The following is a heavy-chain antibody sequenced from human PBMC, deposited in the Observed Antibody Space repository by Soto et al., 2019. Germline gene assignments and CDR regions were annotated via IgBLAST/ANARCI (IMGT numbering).Heavy chain of an antibody. CDR3: ARLEDSSGYYYDY. J-gene: IGHJ4*02. CDR1: GGSISSGDYY. CDR2: IYYSGST. D-gene: IGHD3-22*01. Sequence: PSETLSLTCTVSGGSISSGDYYWSWIRQPPGKGLEWIGYIYYSGSTYCNPSLKSRVTISVDTSRNQFSLKLSSVTAADTAVYYCARLEDSSGYYYDYWGQGTLVTVSS. V-gene: IGHV4-30-4*01.